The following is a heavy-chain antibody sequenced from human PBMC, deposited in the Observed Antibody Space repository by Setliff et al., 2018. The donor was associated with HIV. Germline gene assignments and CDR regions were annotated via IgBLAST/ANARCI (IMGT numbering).Heavy chain of an antibody. Sequence: SVKVSCKASGGTFSSYAISWVRQAPGQGLEWMGGIIPIFGAANYAQKFQGRVTITADESTSTAYMELSSLRSEDTAVYYCARAHSGSYYYYYYMDVWGRGTTVTVSS. D-gene: IGHD1-26*01. J-gene: IGHJ6*03. CDR3: ARAHSGSYYYYYYMDV. CDR2: IIPIFGAA. CDR1: GGTFSSYA. V-gene: IGHV1-69*13.